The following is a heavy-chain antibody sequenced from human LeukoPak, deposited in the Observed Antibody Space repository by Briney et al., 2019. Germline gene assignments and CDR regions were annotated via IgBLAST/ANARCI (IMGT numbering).Heavy chain of an antibody. CDR3: ARFFEEDYYDSSGYDY. J-gene: IGHJ4*02. CDR2: ISAYNGNT. CDR1: GYTFTSYG. V-gene: IGHV1-18*01. D-gene: IGHD3-22*01. Sequence: ASVKVSCKASGYTFTSYGISWVRQAPGQGLEWMGWISAYNGNTNYAQKLQGRVTMTTDTSTSTAYVELRSLRSDDTAVYYCARFFEEDYYDSSGYDYWGQGTLVTVSS.